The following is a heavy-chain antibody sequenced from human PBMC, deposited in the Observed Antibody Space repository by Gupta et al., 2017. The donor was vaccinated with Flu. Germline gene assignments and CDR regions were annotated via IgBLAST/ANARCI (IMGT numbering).Heavy chain of an antibody. CDR2: ISSNGGST. V-gene: IGHV3-64*01. CDR3: AREGTYSSSWHPPQSLDWYFDL. D-gene: IGHD6-13*01. Sequence: EVQLVESGGGLVQPGGSLRLSCAASGFTFSSYAMHWVRQAPGKGLEYVSAISSNGGSTYYANSVKGRFTISRDNSKNTLYLQMGSLRAEDMAVYYCAREGTYSSSWHPPQSLDWYFDLWGRGTLVTVSS. CDR1: GFTFSSYA. J-gene: IGHJ2*01.